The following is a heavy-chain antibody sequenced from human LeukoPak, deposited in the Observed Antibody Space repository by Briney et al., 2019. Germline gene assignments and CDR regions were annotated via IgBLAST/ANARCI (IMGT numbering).Heavy chain of an antibody. D-gene: IGHD3-10*01. J-gene: IGHJ6*02. CDR2: ISYDGSKE. CDR3: ARALWSGPVYYGMDV. CDR1: GFTFRSYA. V-gene: IGHV3-30*04. Sequence: GGSLRLSCAASGFTFRSYAMHWVRQAPGKGLEWVAVISYDGSKEFYADSVKGRFTISRDNAKNSLYLQMNSLRAEDTAVYYCARALWSGPVYYGMDVWGQGTTVTVSS.